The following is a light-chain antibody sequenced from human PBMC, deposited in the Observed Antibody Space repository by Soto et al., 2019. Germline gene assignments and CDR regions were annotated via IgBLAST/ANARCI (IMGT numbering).Light chain of an antibody. V-gene: IGKV3-20*01. Sequence: EIVLKQSPGTLSLSPGERATLSCRASQSVSSSYLAWYQQKPGQAPRLLIYGASSRATGIPDRFSGSGSGTDFTLTISRLEPEDVAVYYCQQYGSSPPYTFGEGTKLEIK. CDR3: QQYGSSPPYT. CDR2: GAS. CDR1: QSVSSSY. J-gene: IGKJ2*01.